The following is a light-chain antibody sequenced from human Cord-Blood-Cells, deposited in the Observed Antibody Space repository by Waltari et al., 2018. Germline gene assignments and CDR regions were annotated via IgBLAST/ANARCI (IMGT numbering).Light chain of an antibody. CDR3: SSYTSSSTLV. CDR2: EVS. CDR1: SSDVGCYNY. J-gene: IGLJ2*01. V-gene: IGLV2-14*01. Sequence: QSALTQPAPASGAPGQPVTIPCTGTSSDVGCYNYVPWYQQHPGKAPKLMIYEVSNRPSGVSNRFSGSKSGNTASLTISGLQAEDEADYYCSSYTSSSTLVFGGGTKLTVL.